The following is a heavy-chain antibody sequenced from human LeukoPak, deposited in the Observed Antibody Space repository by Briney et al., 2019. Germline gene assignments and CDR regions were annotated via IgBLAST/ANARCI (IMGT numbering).Heavy chain of an antibody. CDR3: ARERSCSGGSCYSFALFDY. J-gene: IGHJ4*02. CDR2: IYTSGST. V-gene: IGHV4-61*02. Sequence: PSETLSLTCTVSGGSISSGSYYWSWIRQPAGKGLEWIGRIYTSGSTNYNPSLKSRVTISVDTSKNQFSLKLSSVTAADTAVYYCARERSCSGGSCYSFALFDYWGQGTLVTVSS. D-gene: IGHD2-15*01. CDR1: GGSISSGSYY.